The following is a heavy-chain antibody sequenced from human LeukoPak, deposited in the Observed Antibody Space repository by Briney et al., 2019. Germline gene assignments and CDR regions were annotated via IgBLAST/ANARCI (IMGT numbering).Heavy chain of an antibody. CDR3: ATSPYYFYMDV. V-gene: IGHV4-61*02. Sequence: SETLSLTCSVSGASISSGSYFWTWIRQPAGKGLEWIGRIYTTGSTNYNPSLTSRVTISMDASKSQFSLNLSSVTAADTAVYYCATSPYYFYMDVWGKGTSVIVSS. CDR2: IYTTGST. CDR1: GASISSGSYF. J-gene: IGHJ6*03.